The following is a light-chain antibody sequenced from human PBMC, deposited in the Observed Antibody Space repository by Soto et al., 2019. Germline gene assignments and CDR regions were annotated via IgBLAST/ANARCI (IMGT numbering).Light chain of an antibody. CDR3: SSYTSSYTLI. V-gene: IGLV2-14*03. CDR2: DVT. Sequence: QSVLTQFASVSGSPGQSITISCTGTSSYVGGYDYVSWYQQHPGKAPKLMIYDVTNRPSGVSNRFSGSKSGNTASLTISGLQAEDEADYYCSSYTSSYTLIFGGGTK. CDR1: SSYVGGYDY. J-gene: IGLJ2*01.